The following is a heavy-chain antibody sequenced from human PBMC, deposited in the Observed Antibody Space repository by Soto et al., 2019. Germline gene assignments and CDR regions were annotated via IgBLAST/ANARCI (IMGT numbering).Heavy chain of an antibody. D-gene: IGHD3-3*01. J-gene: IGHJ4*01. Sequence: GGSLRLSCAASGFPFVNFAMSWVRQAPGKGLEWVSSIDRSGDITFYAGSVKDRFSISRDNSRNTLFLLMNNLRADDSAMYYCAKGRAITVYGVDILFDYWGLGTLVTVSS. CDR1: GFPFVNFA. V-gene: IGHV3-23*01. CDR2: IDRSGDIT. CDR3: AKGRAITVYGVDILFDY.